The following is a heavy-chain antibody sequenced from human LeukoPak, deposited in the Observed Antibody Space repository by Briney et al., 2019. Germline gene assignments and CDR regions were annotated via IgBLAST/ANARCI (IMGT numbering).Heavy chain of an antibody. CDR3: ATGTTTITAGAFDI. CDR1: GGTLSSYT. J-gene: IGHJ3*02. CDR2: IITILGIT. V-gene: IGHV1-69*02. Sequence: ASVKVSCKASGGTLSSYTINWVRQAPGQGLEWMGRIITILGITNYAQNFQGRVTIRADKSTSTAYMELSDLRSEDTAVYYCATGTTTITAGAFDIWGQGTMVTVSS. D-gene: IGHD4-17*01.